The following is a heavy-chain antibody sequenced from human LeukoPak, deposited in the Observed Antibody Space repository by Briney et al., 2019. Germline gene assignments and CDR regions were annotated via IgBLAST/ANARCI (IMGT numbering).Heavy chain of an antibody. J-gene: IGHJ4*02. D-gene: IGHD4-23*01. V-gene: IGHV3-66*01. CDR1: GFTVSGNY. CDR2: LYSGGST. CDR3: ARAYNSGNSDFGY. Sequence: GGSLRLSCAASGFTVSGNYMSWVRQAPGKGLEWVSVLYSGGSTYYADSVKGRFTISRDNSKNTLYFQMNSLRAEDTAVYYCARAYNSGNSDFGYWGLGTLVTVSS.